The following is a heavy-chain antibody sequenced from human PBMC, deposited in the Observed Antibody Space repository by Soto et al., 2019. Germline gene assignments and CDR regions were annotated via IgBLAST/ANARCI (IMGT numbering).Heavy chain of an antibody. CDR1: GGSVSSGAFF. CDR3: ARSPNYYYYGFDV. CDR2: IYYSGST. D-gene: IGHD3-10*01. J-gene: IGHJ6*02. Sequence: SQTLSLTCTVSGGSVSSGAFFWSWLRQSPGKRPEWIAYIYYSGSTNYNPSLKSRATISVDTSKSQFSLTLTSVTAADAATYYCARSPNYYYYGFDVWGQGTTVTVSS. V-gene: IGHV4-61*08.